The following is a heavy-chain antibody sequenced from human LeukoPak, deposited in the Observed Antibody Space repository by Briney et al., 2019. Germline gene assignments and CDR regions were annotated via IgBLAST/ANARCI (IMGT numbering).Heavy chain of an antibody. D-gene: IGHD5-24*01. V-gene: IGHV2-5*01. Sequence: WIRQPPGKGLEWLALIYWNDDKHYSPPLKSRLTITKDTSKNQVVLTMTNMDPVDTATYYCGRTIRRAGFDPWGEGTLVTVSS. CDR3: GRTIRRAGFDP. J-gene: IGHJ5*02. CDR2: IYWNDDK.